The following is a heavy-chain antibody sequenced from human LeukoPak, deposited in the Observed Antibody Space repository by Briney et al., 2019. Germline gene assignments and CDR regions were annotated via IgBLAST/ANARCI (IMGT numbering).Heavy chain of an antibody. V-gene: IGHV4-34*01. CDR1: GGSFSGYY. CDR2: INHSGST. CDR3: ARGLQKVAPYYYYYMDV. Sequence: SETLSLTCAVYGGSFSGYYWSWIRQPPGKGLEWIGEINHSGSTNYNPSLKSRVTMSVDTSKNQFSLKLSSVTAADTAVYYCARGLQKVAPYYYYYMDVWGKGTTVTISS. D-gene: IGHD4-11*01. J-gene: IGHJ6*03.